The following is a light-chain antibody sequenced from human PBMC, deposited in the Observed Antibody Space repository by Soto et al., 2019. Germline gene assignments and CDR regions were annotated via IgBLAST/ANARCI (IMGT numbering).Light chain of an antibody. CDR2: AAS. CDR1: QNIGVY. Sequence: DIQMTQSPSSLSASVGDRVTITCRASQNIGVYLNWYQKKPGKAPKLLIHAASSLHSGFPSTFSGSRSGTHFALPISSLPPEDFATYYCHQTAANPWTFAQGTKVDI. V-gene: IGKV1-39*01. J-gene: IGKJ1*01. CDR3: HQTAANPWT.